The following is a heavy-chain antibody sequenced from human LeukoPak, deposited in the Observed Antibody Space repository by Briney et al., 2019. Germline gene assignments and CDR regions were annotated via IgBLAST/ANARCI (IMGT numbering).Heavy chain of an antibody. J-gene: IGHJ4*02. V-gene: IGHV4-34*01. CDR1: GGSFSAYY. Sequence: KPSETLSLTCAVYGGSFSAYYWSWIRQPPGKGLEWIGEINHSGSTNYNPSLKSRVAISVDTSRNQFSLRLSSVTAADTAVYYCARGTSLVVPPAIPHYYFDYWGQGTLVTVSS. D-gene: IGHD2-2*01. CDR3: ARGTSLVVPPAIPHYYFDY. CDR2: INHSGST.